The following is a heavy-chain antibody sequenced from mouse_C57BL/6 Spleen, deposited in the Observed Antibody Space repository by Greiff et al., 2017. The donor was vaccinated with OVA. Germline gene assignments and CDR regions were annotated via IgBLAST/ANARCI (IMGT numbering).Heavy chain of an antibody. CDR1: GYTFTDYE. D-gene: IGHD1-1*01. J-gene: IGHJ1*03. Sequence: VQLQQSGAELVRPGASVTLSCKASGYTFTDYEMHWVKQTPVHGLEWIGAIDPETGGTAYNQKFKGKAILTADKSSSTAYMGLRSLTSEDSAVYYCTRVLLRVVAKGWYFDVWGTGTTVTVSS. V-gene: IGHV1-15*01. CDR2: IDPETGGT. CDR3: TRVLLRVVAKGWYFDV.